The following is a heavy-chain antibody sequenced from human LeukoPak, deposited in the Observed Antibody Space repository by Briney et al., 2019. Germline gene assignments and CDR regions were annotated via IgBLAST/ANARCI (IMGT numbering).Heavy chain of an antibody. D-gene: IGHD4-17*01. V-gene: IGHV3-66*01. CDR2: IYSGGST. Sequence: GGSLRLSCAASGFTVSSNYMSWVRQAPEKGLEWVSVIYSGGSTYYADSVKGRFTISRDNSKNTLYLQMNSLRAEDTAVYYCARGGSRPYGDAFDIWGQGTMVTVSS. CDR1: GFTVSSNY. J-gene: IGHJ3*02. CDR3: ARGGSRPYGDAFDI.